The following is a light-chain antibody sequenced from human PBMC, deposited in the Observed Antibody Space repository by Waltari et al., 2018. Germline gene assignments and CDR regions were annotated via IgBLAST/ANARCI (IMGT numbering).Light chain of an antibody. V-gene: IGKV2-28*01. CDR2: LAS. Sequence: EIVMTQSPLSLPVTPGEPASIPCRSSQSLLHTDGYNYLDWYLQKAGQSPQLLIYLASHRASGVPDRFSGSGSGTDFTLKISRVEAEDVGVYYCMQAVQGLSFGGGTKVEI. CDR3: MQAVQGLS. CDR1: QSLLHTDGYNY. J-gene: IGKJ4*01.